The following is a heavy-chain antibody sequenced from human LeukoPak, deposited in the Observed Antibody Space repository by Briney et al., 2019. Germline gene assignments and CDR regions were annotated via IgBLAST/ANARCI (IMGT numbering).Heavy chain of an antibody. CDR2: ISAYNGNT. V-gene: IGHV1-18*01. J-gene: IGHJ3*02. CDR3: ARGAVAGSGGAWVAFDI. D-gene: IGHD6-19*01. Sequence: ASVNVSCKASGYTFTSYGISWVRQAPGQGLEWMGWISAYNGNTNYAQKLQGRVTMTTDISTSTAYMELRSLRSDDTAVYYCARGAVAGSGGAWVAFDIWGQGTMVTVSS. CDR1: GYTFTSYG.